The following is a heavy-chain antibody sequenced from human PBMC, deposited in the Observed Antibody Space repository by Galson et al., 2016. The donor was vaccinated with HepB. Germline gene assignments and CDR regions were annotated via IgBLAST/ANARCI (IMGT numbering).Heavy chain of an antibody. Sequence: SLRLSCAASGFTVSSYGMHWVRQAPGKGPEWVAVIWYDGNKKYYADSVKGRFTISRDNSKNTLYLQMNSLRVDDTAVYYCARGESKYYDFWSGNYYYFMDVWGKGTTVTVSS. CDR3: ARGESKYYDFWSGNYYYFMDV. D-gene: IGHD3-3*01. V-gene: IGHV3-33*01. CDR1: GFTVSSYG. CDR2: IWYDGNKK. J-gene: IGHJ6*03.